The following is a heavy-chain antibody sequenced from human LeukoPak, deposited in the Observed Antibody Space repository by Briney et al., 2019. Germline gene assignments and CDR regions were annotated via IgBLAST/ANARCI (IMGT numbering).Heavy chain of an antibody. D-gene: IGHD4-23*01. V-gene: IGHV3-30*02. Sequence: GGSVGFSCAACGFTYSSYGMHWVRQAKGKGLEWVAFIRYDGSNKYYADSVKGRFTISRDNSKNTLYLQMNRLRAEDTAVYYCAKDLWGGKELGAFDIWGQGTMVTVSS. CDR1: GFTYSSYG. J-gene: IGHJ3*02. CDR3: AKDLWGGKELGAFDI. CDR2: IRYDGSNK.